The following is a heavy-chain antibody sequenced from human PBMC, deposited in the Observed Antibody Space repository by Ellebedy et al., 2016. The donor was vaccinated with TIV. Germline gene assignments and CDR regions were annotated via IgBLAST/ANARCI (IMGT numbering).Heavy chain of an antibody. D-gene: IGHD3-22*01. CDR3: AREGDSSGYNYYYGMDV. V-gene: IGHV3-74*01. CDR1: GFTFSNFL. Sequence: GESLKISCGASGFTFSNFLMYLVRPAPGKGPVWVSRISTDGSTTTYADSVKGRFSISRDNAKNMVYLQMNSLRVEDTAVYYCAREGDSSGYNYYYGMDVWGQGTTVTVSS. J-gene: IGHJ6*02. CDR2: ISTDGSTT.